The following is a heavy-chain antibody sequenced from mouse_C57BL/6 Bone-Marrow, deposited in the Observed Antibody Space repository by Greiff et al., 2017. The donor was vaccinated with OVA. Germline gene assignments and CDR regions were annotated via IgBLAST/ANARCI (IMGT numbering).Heavy chain of an antibody. J-gene: IGHJ1*03. CDR3: ARDYDSLYWYFDV. CDR2: ISDGGSYT. V-gene: IGHV5-4*01. CDR1: GFTFSSYA. Sequence: EVKLEESGGGLVKPGGSLKLSCAASGFTFSSYAMSWVRQTPEKRLEWVATISDGGSYTYYPDNVKGRFTISRDNAKNNLYLQMGHLKSEDTAMYYCARDYDSLYWYFDVWGTGTTVTVSS. D-gene: IGHD2-4*01.